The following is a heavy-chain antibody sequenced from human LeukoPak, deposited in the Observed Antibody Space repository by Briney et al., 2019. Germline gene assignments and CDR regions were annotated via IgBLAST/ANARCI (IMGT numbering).Heavy chain of an antibody. J-gene: IGHJ4*02. D-gene: IGHD2-2*01. CDR2: ISWDGGST. Sequence: GGSLRLSCAASGFTFDDYAMHWVRQAPGKGLEWVSLISWDGGSTYYADSVKGRFTISRDNSKSSLYLQMNSLRAEDTAVYYCATRGYCSSTSCSDFDYWGQGTLVTVSS. V-gene: IGHV3-43D*03. CDR1: GFTFDDYA. CDR3: ATRGYCSSTSCSDFDY.